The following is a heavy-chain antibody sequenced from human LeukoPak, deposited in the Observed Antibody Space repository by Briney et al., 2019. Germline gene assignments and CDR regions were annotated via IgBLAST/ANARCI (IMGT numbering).Heavy chain of an antibody. V-gene: IGHV4-39*01. Sequence: PSETLSLTCTVSGGSISSSSYYWGWIRQPPGKGLEWIGSIYYSGSTYYNPSLKSRVTISVDTSKNQFSLKLSSVTAADTAVYYCSRGSGRYINLDYWGQGTLVTVSS. J-gene: IGHJ4*02. CDR3: SRGSGRYINLDY. D-gene: IGHD3-10*01. CDR2: IYYSGST. CDR1: GGSISSSSYY.